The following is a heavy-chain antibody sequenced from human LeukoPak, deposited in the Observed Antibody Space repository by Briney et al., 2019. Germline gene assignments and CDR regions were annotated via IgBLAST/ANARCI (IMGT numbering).Heavy chain of an antibody. Sequence: SETLSLTCTVSGGSISSGGYYWSWIRQPPGKGLEWIGYIYHSGSTYYNPSLKSRVTISVDRSKNQFSLKLSSVTAADTAVYYCARVIVATIKDYYYYYMDVWGKGTTVTVSS. D-gene: IGHD5-12*01. CDR3: ARVIVATIKDYYYYYMDV. CDR2: IYHSGST. J-gene: IGHJ6*03. V-gene: IGHV4-30-2*01. CDR1: GGSISSGGYY.